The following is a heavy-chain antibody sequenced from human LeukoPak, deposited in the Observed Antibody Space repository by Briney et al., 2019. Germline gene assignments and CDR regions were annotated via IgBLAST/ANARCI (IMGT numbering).Heavy chain of an antibody. CDR2: IYPGDSDT. J-gene: IGHJ4*02. CDR1: GYSFTSYW. CDR3: ARLSNYDILSGYSESYDY. D-gene: IGHD3-9*01. V-gene: IGHV5-51*01. Sequence: GESLKISCKGSGYSFTSYWIGWVRQMPGQGLEWMGIIYPGDSDTKYSPSFQGQVTISADKSITTAYLQWSSLMASDTAMYYCARLSNYDILSGYSESYDYWGQGTLVTVSS.